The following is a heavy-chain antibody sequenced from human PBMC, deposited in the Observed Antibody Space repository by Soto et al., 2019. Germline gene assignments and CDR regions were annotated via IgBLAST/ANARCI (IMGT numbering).Heavy chain of an antibody. D-gene: IGHD5-12*01. V-gene: IGHV4-31*03. CDR1: GGSISSGGYY. J-gene: IGHJ4*02. Sequence: PSETLSLTCTVSGGSISSGGYYWSWIRQHPWKGLEWIGYIYYSGSTYYNPSLKSRVTISVDTSKNQFSLKLSSVTAADTAVYYCASYIVATMGYYFDYWGQGXLVTVYS. CDR2: IYYSGST. CDR3: ASYIVATMGYYFDY.